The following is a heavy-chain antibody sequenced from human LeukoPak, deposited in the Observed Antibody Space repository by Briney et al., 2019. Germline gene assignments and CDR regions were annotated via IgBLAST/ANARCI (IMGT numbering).Heavy chain of an antibody. Sequence: GGSLRLSCAASGFTFSSYWMSWVRQAPGKGLEWVANIKQDGSEKYYVDSVEGRFTISRDNAKNSLYLQMNSLRAEDTAVYYCARYGGSNHVAYWGQGTLVTVSS. CDR2: IKQDGSEK. CDR3: ARYGGSNHVAY. CDR1: GFTFSSYW. V-gene: IGHV3-7*01. J-gene: IGHJ4*02. D-gene: IGHD4-11*01.